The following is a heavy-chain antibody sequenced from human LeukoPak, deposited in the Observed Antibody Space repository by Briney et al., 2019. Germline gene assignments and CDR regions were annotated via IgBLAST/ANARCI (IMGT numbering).Heavy chain of an antibody. CDR2: ISGSGDGT. CDR1: GFTFSRFA. J-gene: IGHJ4*02. V-gene: IGHV3-23*01. CDR3: ARGRIAAAVAN. Sequence: GGSLRLSCAASGFTFSRFAMSWVRQAPGTGLDWVSGISGSGDGTYYADSVKGRFTISRDNSKNTLYLHMNSLRAEDTAVYYCARGRIAAAVANWGQGTLVTVSS. D-gene: IGHD6-13*01.